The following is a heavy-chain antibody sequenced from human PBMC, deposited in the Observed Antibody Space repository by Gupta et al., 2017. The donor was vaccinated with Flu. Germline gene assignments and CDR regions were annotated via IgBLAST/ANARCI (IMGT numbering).Heavy chain of an antibody. CDR2: ISGSGRST. CDR3: AKNTGWLQSLSTDY. J-gene: IGHJ4*02. D-gene: IGHD5-12*01. Sequence: RPAPGKGLEWVSTISGSGRSTYYADSVKGRFTISSDSSKNTLYLQMNSLTAEDTAIYYCAKNTGWLQSLSTDYWGQGTLVSVSS. V-gene: IGHV3-23*01.